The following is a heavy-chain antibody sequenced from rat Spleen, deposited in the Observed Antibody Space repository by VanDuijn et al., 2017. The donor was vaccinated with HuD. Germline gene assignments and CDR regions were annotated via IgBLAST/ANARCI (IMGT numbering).Heavy chain of an antibody. J-gene: IGHJ3*01. CDR1: GFSFSDFG. CDR3: ASGIPRWFAY. Sequence: EVQLVESGGGSVQPGRSLELSCVASGFSFSDFGMNWIRQAPGKGLEWVAYISSHSGTIYYADTVKGRFTISRDNAKNTLYLQLSSLRSEDTALYYCASGIPRWFAYCGQGTLVTVSS. CDR2: ISSHSGTI. D-gene: IGHD2-2*01. V-gene: IGHV5-34*01.